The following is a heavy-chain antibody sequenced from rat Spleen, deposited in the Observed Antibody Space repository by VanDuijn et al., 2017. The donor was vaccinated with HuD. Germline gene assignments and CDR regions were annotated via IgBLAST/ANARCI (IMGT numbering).Heavy chain of an antibody. J-gene: IGHJ3*01. CDR2: ISSGGGGT. CDR1: GFTFSDYY. V-gene: IGHV5-22*01. Sequence: EVQLVESGGGLVQPGRSLKLSCAASGFTFSDYYMAWVRQAPKMGLEWVASISSGGGGTYYRDSGQGRFTISRDNTKSTLYLQMDSLKSEDTASYYCVRHGYTRYYFDYWGKGSLVTVSS. D-gene: IGHD1-9*01. CDR3: VRHGYTRYYFDY.